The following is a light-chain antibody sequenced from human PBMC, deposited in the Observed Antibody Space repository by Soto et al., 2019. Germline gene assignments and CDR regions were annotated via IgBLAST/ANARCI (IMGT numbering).Light chain of an antibody. CDR1: SSDVGGYNY. V-gene: IGLV2-14*01. J-gene: IGLJ2*01. CDR3: SSYTSSSTLV. CDR2: EVS. Sequence: QSVLTQPASVSGSPGQSITISCTGTSSDVGGYNYVSWYQRHPDKAPKLMIYEVSNRPSGVSHRFSGSKSGNTASLTISGLQAEDEADYYCSSYTSSSTLVFGGGTKLTVL.